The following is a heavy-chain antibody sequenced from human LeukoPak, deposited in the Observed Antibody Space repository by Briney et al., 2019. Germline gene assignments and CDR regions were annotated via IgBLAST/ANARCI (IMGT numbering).Heavy chain of an antibody. CDR1: GGSISSSNYY. CDR2: IYYSETT. Sequence: SETLSLTCTVSGGSISSSNYYWDWIRQPPGKGLEWIGSIYYSETTYDNPSLKSRVTMSIDTSKNQFSLKLSSVTAADSAVYYCARQRADYYYYYIDVWGEGTTVTVS. V-gene: IGHV4-39*01. CDR3: ARQRADYYYYYIDV. J-gene: IGHJ6*03.